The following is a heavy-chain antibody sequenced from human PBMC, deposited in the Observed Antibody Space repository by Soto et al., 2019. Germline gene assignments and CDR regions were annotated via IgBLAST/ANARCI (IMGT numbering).Heavy chain of an antibody. J-gene: IGHJ4*02. Sequence: ETLSLTCTVSGDSISIYYWSWIRQPPGKGLEWIGYIYYSGSTNYSPSLKSRVTISVDTSKNQFSLKLSSVTTADTAVYYCARGNPWDYCGQGTLVTVSS. V-gene: IGHV4-59*01. D-gene: IGHD1-1*01. CDR2: IYYSGST. CDR1: GDSISIYY. CDR3: ARGNPWDY.